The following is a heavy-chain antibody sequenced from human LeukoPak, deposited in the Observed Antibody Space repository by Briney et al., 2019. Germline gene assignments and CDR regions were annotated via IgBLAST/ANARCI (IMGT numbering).Heavy chain of an antibody. Sequence: PGGSLRLSCAASGFTFSNYGMHWVRRAPGKGPEWVALIWYDGTNRYYADSVKGRFTISRDNSKNTLYLQVNSLRAEDTAVYYCARDRLVTDYHFVYWGQGTLVTVSS. CDR3: ARDRLVTDYHFVY. CDR2: IWYDGTNR. D-gene: IGHD3-9*01. J-gene: IGHJ4*02. CDR1: GFTFSNYG. V-gene: IGHV3-33*01.